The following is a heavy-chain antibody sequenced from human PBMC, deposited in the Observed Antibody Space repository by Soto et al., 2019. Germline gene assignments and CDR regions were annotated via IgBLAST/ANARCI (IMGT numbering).Heavy chain of an antibody. J-gene: IGHJ2*01. CDR1: GYTFTGYY. CDR2: INPNSGGT. Sequence: ASVKVSCKASGYTFTGYYMHWVRQAPGQGLEWMGWINPNSGGTNYAQKFQGWVTMTRDTSISTAYMELSRLRSDDTAVYYCARTGGSGSEYWYFDLWGRGTLVTVSS. CDR3: ARTGGSGSEYWYFDL. V-gene: IGHV1-2*04. D-gene: IGHD3-10*01.